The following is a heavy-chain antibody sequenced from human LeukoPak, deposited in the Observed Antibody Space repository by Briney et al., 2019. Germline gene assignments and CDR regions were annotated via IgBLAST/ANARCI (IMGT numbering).Heavy chain of an antibody. Sequence: PSETLSLTCTVSGGSISTSNYYWGWIRQPPGKGLEWIGNIFYSGSTYYSPSLRSRVTISLDTSKNQFSLKLSSVTAADTAVYYCARHEVTAIGFDYWGQGTLVTVSS. CDR1: GGSISTSNYY. CDR3: ARHEVTAIGFDY. J-gene: IGHJ4*02. CDR2: IFYSGST. V-gene: IGHV4-39*01. D-gene: IGHD5-18*01.